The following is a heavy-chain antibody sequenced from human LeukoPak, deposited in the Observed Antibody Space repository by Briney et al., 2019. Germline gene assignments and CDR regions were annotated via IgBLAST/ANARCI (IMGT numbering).Heavy chain of an antibody. J-gene: IGHJ4*02. CDR1: GGSFSGYY. V-gene: IGHV4-34*01. D-gene: IGHD3-10*01. CDR3: ARGGLVRGSYDY. CDR2: INHSGST. Sequence: PSETLSLTCVVYGGSFSGYYWSWIRQPPGKGLEWIGEINHSGSTNYNPSLKSRVTISVDTSKNQFSLKLSSVTAADTAVYYCARGGLVRGSYDYWGQGTLVTVSS.